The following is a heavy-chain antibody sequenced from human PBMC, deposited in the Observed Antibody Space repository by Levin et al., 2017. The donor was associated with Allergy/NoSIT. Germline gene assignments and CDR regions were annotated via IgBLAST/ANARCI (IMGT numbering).Heavy chain of an antibody. V-gene: IGHV4-39*01. CDR3: ARQWVFVMITFGGHDWYFDL. D-gene: IGHD3-16*01. CDR1: GGSISSSSYY. Sequence: SQTLSLTCTVSGGSISSSSYYWGWIRQPPGKGLEWIGSIYYSGSTYYNPSLKSRVTISVDTSKNQFSLKLSSVTAADTAVYYCARQWVFVMITFGGHDWYFDLWGRGTLVTVSS. CDR2: IYYSGST. J-gene: IGHJ2*01.